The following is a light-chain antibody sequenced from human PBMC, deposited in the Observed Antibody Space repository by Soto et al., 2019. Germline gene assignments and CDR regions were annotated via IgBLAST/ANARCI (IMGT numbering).Light chain of an antibody. J-gene: IGKJ2*01. CDR1: QSLTSTY. CDR2: GAS. CDR3: QQYESSPHSYT. V-gene: IGKV3-20*01. Sequence: EIVLTQSPGTLSLSPGERATLSCRASQSLTSTYLAWYQQKPGQAPRLLIYGASSRATGIPDRFSGSGSGTVFTLTINRLKPEDFAVYYCQQYESSPHSYTFGQGTKLEMK.